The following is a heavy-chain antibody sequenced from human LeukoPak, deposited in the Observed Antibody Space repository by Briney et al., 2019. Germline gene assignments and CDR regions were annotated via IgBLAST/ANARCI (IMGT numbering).Heavy chain of an antibody. CDR1: GYTFTSYG. D-gene: IGHD3-22*01. CDR2: VSAYNGNT. V-gene: IGHV1-18*01. J-gene: IGHJ4*02. Sequence: ASVKVSCKASGYTFTSYGISWVRQAPGQGLEWMGWVSAYNGNTNYAQKLQGRVTMTTDTSTSTAYMELRSLRSDDTAVYYCARAPDYYDSSRDVDYWGQGTLVTVSS. CDR3: ARAPDYYDSSRDVDY.